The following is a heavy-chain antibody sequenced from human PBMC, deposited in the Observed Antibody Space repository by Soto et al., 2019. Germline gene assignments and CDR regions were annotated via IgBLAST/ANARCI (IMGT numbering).Heavy chain of an antibody. CDR1: GFTFSSYA. CDR2: ISGSGGST. V-gene: IGHV3-23*01. J-gene: IGHJ3*02. D-gene: IGHD3-10*01. Sequence: GGSLRLSCAASGFTFSSYAMSWVRQAPGKGLEWVSAISGSGGSTYYADSVKGRFTISRDNSKNTLDLQMNSLRAEDTAVYYCANSIPNGDRAFDIWGQGTMVTVSS. CDR3: ANSIPNGDRAFDI.